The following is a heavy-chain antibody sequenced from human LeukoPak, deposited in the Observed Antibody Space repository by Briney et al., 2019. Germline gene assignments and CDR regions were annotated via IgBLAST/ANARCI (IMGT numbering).Heavy chain of an antibody. J-gene: IGHJ4*02. CDR1: GGSISNYY. V-gene: IGHV4-59*01. Sequence: SETLSLTCTVSGGSISNYYWSWIRQPPGRGLEWIGYVYSSGSTNYNPSLKSRVTISVDTSKNQLSLKLSSVTAADTGVYYCARGPTRYYFDYWGQGTLVTVSS. CDR3: ARGPTRYYFDY. CDR2: VYSSGST.